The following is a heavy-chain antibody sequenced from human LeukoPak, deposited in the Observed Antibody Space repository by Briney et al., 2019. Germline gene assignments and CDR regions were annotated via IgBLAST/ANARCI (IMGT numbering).Heavy chain of an antibody. CDR3: ARQELSYCSDGSCYAYGY. D-gene: IGHD2-15*01. CDR1: GGSISSYY. Sequence: SETLSLTCTVSGGSISSYYWSWIRQPPGKGLEWIGYIYYSGSTNYNPSLKSRVTISVDTSKNQFSLKLSSVTAADTAVYYCARQELSYCSDGSCYAYGYWGQGTLVTVSS. V-gene: IGHV4-59*01. J-gene: IGHJ4*02. CDR2: IYYSGST.